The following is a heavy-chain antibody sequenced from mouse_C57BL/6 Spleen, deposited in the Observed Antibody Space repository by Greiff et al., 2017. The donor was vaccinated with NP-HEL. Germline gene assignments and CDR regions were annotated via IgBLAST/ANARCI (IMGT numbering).Heavy chain of an antibody. J-gene: IGHJ2*01. CDR1: GYTFTDYN. Sequence: EVQLQQSGPELVKPGASVKIPCKVSGYTFTDYNMDWVKQSHGKSLEWIGDINPNNGGTIYNQKFKGKDTLTVDKSSSTAYMELRSLTSEDTAVYYCARLDCYGKDFDYWGQGTTLTVSS. CDR2: INPNNGGT. CDR3: ARLDCYGKDFDY. V-gene: IGHV1-18*01. D-gene: IGHD1-1*01.